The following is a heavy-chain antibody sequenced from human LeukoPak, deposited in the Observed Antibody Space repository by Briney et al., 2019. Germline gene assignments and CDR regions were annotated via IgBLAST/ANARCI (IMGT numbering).Heavy chain of an antibody. V-gene: IGHV4-59*08. Sequence: PSETLSLTGAVSGGSISGYYWSWIRQSPGKGLEWIGYIDYRGSTYYKDSLESRVTISVDTSKNQFSLELNSVTAADTAVYYCARQGIKLWKAFDIWGQGKLVTVSS. D-gene: IGHD3-16*01. J-gene: IGHJ3*02. CDR2: IDYRGST. CDR1: GGSISGYY. CDR3: ARQGIKLWKAFDI.